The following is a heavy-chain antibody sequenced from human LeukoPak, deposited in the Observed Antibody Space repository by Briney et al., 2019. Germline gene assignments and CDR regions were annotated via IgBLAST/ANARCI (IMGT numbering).Heavy chain of an antibody. J-gene: IGHJ1*01. CDR2: IYHSGST. CDR3: ARGGAARLHFQN. D-gene: IGHD6-6*01. Sequence: SGTLSLTCAVTGASISNSNWWTWVRQPPGKGLEWIGEIYHSGSTNYKTSLKSRATISVDKSKNQFSLNLNSVTAADTAVYYCARGGAARLHFQNWGQGTLVTVSS. CDR1: GASISNSNW. V-gene: IGHV4-4*02.